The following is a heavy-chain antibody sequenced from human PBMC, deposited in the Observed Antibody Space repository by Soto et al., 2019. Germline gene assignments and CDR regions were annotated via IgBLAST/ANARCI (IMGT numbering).Heavy chain of an antibody. V-gene: IGHV4-59*01. CDR2: IYYSGIT. CDR3: ARYTSNYYYGMDV. Sequence: QVQLQESGPGLVKPSETLSLTCTVSGGSISSYYWSWIRQPPGKGLEWIGYIYYSGITNYNPSLKTRVTISVDTSKNQFSLKLSSVTAADTAVYYCARYTSNYYYGMDVWGQGTTVTVSS. CDR1: GGSISSYY. D-gene: IGHD2-2*02. J-gene: IGHJ6*02.